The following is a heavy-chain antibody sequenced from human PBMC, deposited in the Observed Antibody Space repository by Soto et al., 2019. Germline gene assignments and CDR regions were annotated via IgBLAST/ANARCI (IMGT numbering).Heavy chain of an antibody. CDR1: GFTFSSYA. J-gene: IGHJ4*02. Sequence: GGSLRLSCGASGFTFSSYAMSWVRQAPGKGLEWVSAISGSGGSTYYAASVKGRFTISRDNSKNTLYLEMNSLRAEDTAVYYCARSYYGSGISIHPFEYWGQGTLVTVSS. CDR3: ARSYYGSGISIHPFEY. CDR2: ISGSGGST. V-gene: IGHV3-23*01. D-gene: IGHD3-10*01.